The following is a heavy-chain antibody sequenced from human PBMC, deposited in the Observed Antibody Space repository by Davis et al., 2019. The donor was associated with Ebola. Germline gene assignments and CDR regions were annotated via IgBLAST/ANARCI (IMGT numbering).Heavy chain of an antibody. CDR3: ARDLKWELPVWV. Sequence: GESLKISCAASGFTFSGSAMHWVRQASGKGLEWVANIKQDGSEKYYVDSVKGRFTISRDNAKNSLYLQMNSLRAEDTAVYYCARDLKWELPVWVWGQGTTVTVSS. J-gene: IGHJ6*02. CDR1: GFTFSGSA. V-gene: IGHV3-7*03. D-gene: IGHD1-26*01. CDR2: IKQDGSEK.